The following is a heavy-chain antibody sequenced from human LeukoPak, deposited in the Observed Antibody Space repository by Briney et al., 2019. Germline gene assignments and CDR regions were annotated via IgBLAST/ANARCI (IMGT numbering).Heavy chain of an antibody. J-gene: IGHJ4*02. CDR1: GYTFTSCD. CDR2: VNPNSDNT. CDR3: TRGSSGRRDN. Sequence: ASVKVSCKASGYTFTSCDINWVRQATGQGLEWMGWVNPNSDNTGHGQSFQGRITMTRDISIGTAYMELSNLTSEDTAIYYCTRGSSGRRDNWGQGTLVTVSA. D-gene: IGHD6-19*01. V-gene: IGHV1-8*01.